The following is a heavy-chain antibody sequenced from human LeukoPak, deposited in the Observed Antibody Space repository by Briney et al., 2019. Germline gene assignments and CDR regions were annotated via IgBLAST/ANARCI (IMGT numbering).Heavy chain of an antibody. Sequence: GGSLRLSCAASGVTFSAYAMRWVRQAPGKGLEWVADISYDGSNKFNAHPVRGRFTISRDNTKNTLYLHMTIMRAQTTAMYYSGAAGSGFIYRVHFDYWGQGTLVTVSS. V-gene: IGHV3-30*04. CDR2: ISYDGSNK. D-gene: IGHD2-2*02. J-gene: IGHJ4*02. CDR1: GVTFSAYA. CDR3: GAAGSGFIYRVHFDY.